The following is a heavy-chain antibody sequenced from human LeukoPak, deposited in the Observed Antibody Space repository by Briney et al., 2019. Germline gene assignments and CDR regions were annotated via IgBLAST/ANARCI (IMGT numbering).Heavy chain of an antibody. D-gene: IGHD5-24*01. V-gene: IGHV4-34*01. Sequence: SEALSLTCAVYGVSFSGYYWSWIRQPPGKGLEWIGEINHSGSTNYSPSLKSRVTISVDTSKNQFSLKLSSVTAADTAVYYCARGLQGLSGRWLQYLRAFDIWGQGTMVTVSS. CDR1: GVSFSGYY. CDR3: ARGLQGLSGRWLQYLRAFDI. J-gene: IGHJ3*02. CDR2: INHSGST.